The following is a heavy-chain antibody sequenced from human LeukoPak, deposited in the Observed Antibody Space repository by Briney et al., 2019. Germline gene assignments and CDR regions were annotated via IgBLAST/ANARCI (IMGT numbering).Heavy chain of an antibody. CDR1: GYTFTSYY. CDR2: IDPRGGGT. J-gene: IGHJ4*02. D-gene: IGHD3-22*01. Sequence: ASVKVSCKASGYTFTSYYMHWVRQAPGQGLEWMGIIDPRGGGTTCAQNFQGRVTMTRDTSTSTVYMELSSLRSEDTAVYYCARVYYDSSGHKFDYWGQGTLVTVSS. CDR3: ARVYYDSSGHKFDY. V-gene: IGHV1-46*01.